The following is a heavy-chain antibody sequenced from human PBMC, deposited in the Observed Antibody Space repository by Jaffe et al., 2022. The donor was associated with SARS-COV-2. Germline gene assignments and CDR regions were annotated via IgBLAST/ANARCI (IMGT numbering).Heavy chain of an antibody. D-gene: IGHD3-3*01. CDR2: ISSSSSYI. V-gene: IGHV3-21*01. CDR1: GFTFSSYS. CDR3: ARDGGGGGDYDFWSGYLNWFDP. Sequence: EVQLVESGGGLVKPGGSLRLSCAASGFTFSSYSMNWVRQAPGKGLEWVSSISSSSSYIYYADSVKGRFTISRDNAKNSLYLQMNSLRAEDTAVYYCARDGGGGGDYDFWSGYLNWFDPWGQGTLVTVSS. J-gene: IGHJ5*02.